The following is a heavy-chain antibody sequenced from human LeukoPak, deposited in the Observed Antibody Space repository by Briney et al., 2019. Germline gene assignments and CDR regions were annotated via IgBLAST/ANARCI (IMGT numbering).Heavy chain of an antibody. CDR2: INHRGST. V-gene: IGHV4-34*01. CDR1: GESLSKYY. D-gene: IGHD6-25*01. CDR3: ASSAGSTDY. Sequence: PSETLSLTCAVYGESLSKYYWTWIRQSPGMGLEWIGEINHRGSTNLNPSLKSRVTLSVDTSKHQFSLKLTSVTAADAAVYYCASSAGSTDYWGQGTLVTVSS. J-gene: IGHJ4*02.